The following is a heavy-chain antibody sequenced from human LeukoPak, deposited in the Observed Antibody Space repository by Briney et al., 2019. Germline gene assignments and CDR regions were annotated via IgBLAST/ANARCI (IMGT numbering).Heavy chain of an antibody. V-gene: IGHV1-69*04. CDR1: GGTLSSYA. CDR3: ARVEAYCGGDCAEYFQH. D-gene: IGHD2-21*02. J-gene: IGHJ1*01. Sequence: SVKVSCKASGGTLSSYAISWVRQAPGQGPEGMGRINPIFGIANYAQMFQGRVTITADKSPSTAYMKLSSLRSEDTAVYYCARVEAYCGGDCAEYFQHWGQGTLVTVSS. CDR2: INPIFGIA.